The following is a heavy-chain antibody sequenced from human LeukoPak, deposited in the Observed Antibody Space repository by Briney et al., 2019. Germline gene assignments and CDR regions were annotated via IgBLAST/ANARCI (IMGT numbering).Heavy chain of an antibody. CDR1: GGSISSGGYS. V-gene: IGHV4-30-2*01. CDR2: IYHSGST. D-gene: IGHD2-8*01. J-gene: IGHJ4*02. CDR3: ARVYLMGNYFDY. Sequence: PSQTLSLTCAVSGGSISSGGYSWRWIRQPPGKGLEWIGYIYHSGSTYYNPSLKSRVTISVDRSKNQFSLKLSSVTAADTAVYYCARVYLMGNYFDYWGQGTLVTVSS.